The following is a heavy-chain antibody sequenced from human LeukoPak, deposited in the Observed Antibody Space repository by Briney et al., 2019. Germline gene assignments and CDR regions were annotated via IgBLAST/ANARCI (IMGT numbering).Heavy chain of an antibody. CDR1: EYTFTGYY. CDR3: ARGPRRGIVGATIPFDY. D-gene: IGHD1-26*01. CDR2: INPKSGGT. J-gene: IGHJ4*02. Sequence: EASVKVSCKASEYTFTGYYIHWVRQAPGQGLEWMGWINPKSGGTNYAQKFQGRVTMTRDTSIITAYMELSRLRSDDTAVYYCARGPRRGIVGATIPFDYWGQGTLVTVSS. V-gene: IGHV1-2*02.